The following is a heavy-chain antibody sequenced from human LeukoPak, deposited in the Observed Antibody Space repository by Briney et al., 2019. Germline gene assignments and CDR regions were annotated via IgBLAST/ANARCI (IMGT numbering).Heavy chain of an antibody. CDR2: INSDGTTT. CDR1: GFTFSKCW. CDR3: ASSGITVNGSYYYYMDV. V-gene: IGHV3-74*01. Sequence: GGSLRLSCAASGFTFSKCWMFWVRQAPGKGLVCVSRINSDGTTTNYADSVKGRFTISRDNAKNTLSLQLNSLRAEDTAVYYCASSGITVNGSYYYYMDVWGKGTTVTVSS. D-gene: IGHD3-10*01. J-gene: IGHJ6*03.